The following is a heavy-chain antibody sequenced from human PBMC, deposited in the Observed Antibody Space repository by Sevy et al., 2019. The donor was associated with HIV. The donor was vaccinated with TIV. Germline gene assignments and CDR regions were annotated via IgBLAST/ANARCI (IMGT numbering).Heavy chain of an antibody. V-gene: IGHV1-18*04. CDR3: VRGASSRDYFDY. Sequence: ASVKVSCKASGFTFTSYGITWVRQAPGQGLEWMGWISGYDGDTNYAQKLQGRVTMTTDTSKRTTYMELRSLRSDDTAFYYCVRGASSRDYFDYWGQRTLVTASS. CDR2: ISGYDGDT. J-gene: IGHJ4*02. CDR1: GFTFTSYG. D-gene: IGHD3-10*01.